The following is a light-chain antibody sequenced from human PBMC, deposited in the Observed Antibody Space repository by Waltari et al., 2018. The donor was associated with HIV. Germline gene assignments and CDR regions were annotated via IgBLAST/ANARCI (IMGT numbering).Light chain of an antibody. J-gene: IGKJ1*01. Sequence: DIVMTQSPDSLAVSLGERATISCKSSQTVLYNSNNKNHLAWYQQKAVQPPKLLIYWVSIREIGVPERFTGSGSGTDFNLTISSLRADDVAVYYCQQFFTFPRTFGQGTKVEI. V-gene: IGKV4-1*01. CDR3: QQFFTFPRT. CDR1: QTVLYNSNNKNH. CDR2: WVS.